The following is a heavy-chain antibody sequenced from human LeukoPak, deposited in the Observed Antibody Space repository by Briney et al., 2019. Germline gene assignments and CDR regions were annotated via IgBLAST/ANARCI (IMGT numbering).Heavy chain of an antibody. CDR1: GGSISSYY. CDR3: ARVGGTNYYYYGMDV. J-gene: IGHJ6*02. D-gene: IGHD2-2*01. CDR2: IYYSGST. V-gene: IGHV4-59*01. Sequence: SETLSLTCIVSGGSISSYYWSWIRQPPGKGLEWIGYIYYSGSTNYNPSLKSRVTISVDTSKNQFSLKLSSVTAADTAVYYCARVGGTNYYYYGMDVWGQGTTVTVSS.